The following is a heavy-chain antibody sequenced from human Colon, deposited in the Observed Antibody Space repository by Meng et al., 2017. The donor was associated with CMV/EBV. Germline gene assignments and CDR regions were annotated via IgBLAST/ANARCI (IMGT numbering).Heavy chain of an antibody. V-gene: IGHV1-2*02. CDR1: GYSFTGYY. Sequence: QVQTVDAGAEVGMPGASVKVSCKASGYSFTGYYIHGGRQAPGQGLEWMGWMDPTTGRTDYAQKFQGTVTMTRDTSISTAYLELSRLTSDDTAVYYCASHSSYVWGSHHWGQGTLVTVSS. CDR3: ASHSSYVWGSHH. CDR2: MDPTTGRT. D-gene: IGHD3-16*01. J-gene: IGHJ1*01.